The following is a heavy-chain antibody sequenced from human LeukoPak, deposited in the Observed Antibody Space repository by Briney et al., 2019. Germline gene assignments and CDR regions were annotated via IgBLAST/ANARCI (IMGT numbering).Heavy chain of an antibody. CDR3: AAWGESSSNY. J-gene: IGHJ4*02. CDR1: GFRFSNYW. CDR2: INPEGSQN. V-gene: IGHV3-7*01. D-gene: IGHD3-16*01. Sequence: GGPLRLSCAASGFRFSNYWMNWVRQAPEKGLEWVANINPEGSQNRYVDSVNGRFTVSRDNARNSLYLDMDSLTADDSAIYYCAAWGESSSNYWGQGILVTVSS.